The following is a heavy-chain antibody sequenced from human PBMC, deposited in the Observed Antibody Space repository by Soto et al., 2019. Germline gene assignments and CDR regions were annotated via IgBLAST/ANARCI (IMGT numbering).Heavy chain of an antibody. J-gene: IGHJ4*02. V-gene: IGHV3-21*01. Sequence: GGSLRLSCAASGFIFSTYSMNWVRQAPGKGLEWVSSISPSGSSIYYADSVKGRFTISRDNAKNSLYLQMNSLRVEDTAVYYCVREGYSNSWLVDYWGQGTLVTVSS. CDR1: GFIFSTYS. D-gene: IGHD6-6*01. CDR3: VREGYSNSWLVDY. CDR2: ISPSGSSI.